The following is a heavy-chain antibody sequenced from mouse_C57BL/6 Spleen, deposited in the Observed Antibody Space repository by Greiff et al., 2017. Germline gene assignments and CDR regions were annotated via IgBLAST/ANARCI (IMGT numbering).Heavy chain of an antibody. CDR3: ARKNSNYNFDV. D-gene: IGHD2-5*01. J-gene: IGHJ1*03. Sequence: EVQLQQSGPGLAKPSPSLSLTCSVTGYSITSGYYWNWIRQFPGNKLEWMGYISYDGSNNYNPALKNRISITRDTSKNQFFLKLNSVTTEDTATYYCARKNSNYNFDVWGTGTTVTVSS. V-gene: IGHV3-6*01. CDR2: ISYDGSN. CDR1: GYSITSGYY.